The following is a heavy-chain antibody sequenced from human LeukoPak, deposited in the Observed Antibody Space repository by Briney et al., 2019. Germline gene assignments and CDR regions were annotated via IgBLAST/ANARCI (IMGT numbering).Heavy chain of an antibody. V-gene: IGHV4-38-2*02. CDR1: GYSISSGYY. J-gene: IGHJ6*03. CDR3: ARGSGYYYGSGYYMDV. D-gene: IGHD3-10*01. CDR2: IYHSEST. Sequence: SETLSLTCTVSGYSISSGYYWGWIRQPPGKGLEWIGSIYHSESTYYNPSLKSRVTMSVDTSKNQFSLKLSSVTAADTAVYYCARGSGYYYGSGYYMDVWGKGTTVTISS.